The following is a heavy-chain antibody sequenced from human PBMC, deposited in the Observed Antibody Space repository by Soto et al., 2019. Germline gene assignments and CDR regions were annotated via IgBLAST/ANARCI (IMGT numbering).Heavy chain of an antibody. CDR2: IYHSGST. CDR1: GGSISSGGYS. J-gene: IGHJ6*02. Sequence: QLQLQESGSGLVKPSQTLSLTCAVSGGSISSGGYSWSWIRQPPGKGLEWIGYIYHSGSTYYNPSPQRXXHXSXXRPKNQFSLKLSSVTAADTAVYYCARLYDYYGMDVWGQGTTVTVSS. V-gene: IGHV4-30-2*01. CDR3: ARLYDYYGMDV.